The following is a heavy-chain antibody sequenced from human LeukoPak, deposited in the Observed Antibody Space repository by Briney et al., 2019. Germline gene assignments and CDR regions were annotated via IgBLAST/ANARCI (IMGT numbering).Heavy chain of an antibody. CDR1: GGSFSGYY. V-gene: IGHV4-34*01. CDR2: INHSGST. Sequence: PSETLSLTCAVYGGSFSGYYWSWIRQPPGKGLEWIGEINHSGSTNYNPSLKRRVTISVDTSKNQFSLKLSSVTAADTAVYYCARLTNPPFWSGYYRPPYYFDYWGQGTLVTVSS. CDR3: ARLTNPPFWSGYYRPPYYFDY. D-gene: IGHD3-3*01. J-gene: IGHJ4*02.